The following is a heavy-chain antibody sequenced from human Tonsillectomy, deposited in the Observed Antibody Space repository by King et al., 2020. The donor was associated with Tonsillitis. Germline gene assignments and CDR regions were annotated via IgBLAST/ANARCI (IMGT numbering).Heavy chain of an antibody. J-gene: IGHJ5*02. CDR2: IFYSGIT. CDR3: ARRGTAMVRRWFDP. D-gene: IGHD5-18*01. Sequence: LQLQESGPGLVKPSETLSLTCTVSGGSISNSTYYLGWIRQPPGKWLEWIGSIFYSGITHHNPSLKNRVTISLDTSKNQFSLRLSSVTAADTAIYYCARRGTAMVRRWFDPWGQGTLVTVSS. CDR1: GGSISNSTYY. V-gene: IGHV4-39*01.